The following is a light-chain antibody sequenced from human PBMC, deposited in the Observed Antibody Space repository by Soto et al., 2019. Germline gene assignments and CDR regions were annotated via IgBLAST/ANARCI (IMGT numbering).Light chain of an antibody. CDR3: QQYGSSPVT. V-gene: IGKV3-20*01. J-gene: IGKJ2*01. CDR2: GAS. Sequence: EIVLTQSPGTLSLSPGERATLSCRASQSVSSSYLAWYQQKPGQAPRLLIYGASSRATGIPDRFSGSGSGTDFTLTISRLEPEDFAVYYCQQYGSSPVTFVQGTKLEIK. CDR1: QSVSSSY.